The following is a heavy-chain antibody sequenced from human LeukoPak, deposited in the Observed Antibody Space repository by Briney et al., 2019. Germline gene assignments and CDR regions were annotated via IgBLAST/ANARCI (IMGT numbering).Heavy chain of an antibody. CDR2: IKQDGSEK. J-gene: IGHJ4*02. CDR3: ARVGMYYDFWSGYYRGFYFDY. CDR1: GFTFDDFG. V-gene: IGHV3-7*01. Sequence: GGSLRLSCAASGFTFDDFGMSWVRQAPGKGLEWVANIKQDGSEKYYVDSVKGRFTISRDNAKNSLYLQMNSLRAEDTAVYYCARVGMYYDFWSGYYRGFYFDYWGQGTLVTVSS. D-gene: IGHD3-3*01.